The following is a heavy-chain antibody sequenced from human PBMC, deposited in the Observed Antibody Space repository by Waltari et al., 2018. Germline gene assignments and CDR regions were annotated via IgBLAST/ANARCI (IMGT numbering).Heavy chain of an antibody. V-gene: IGHV3-21*06. CDR2: ISSRTTNI. D-gene: IGHD2-15*01. CDR1: GFTLSTFN. Sequence: EVQLVESGGGLVKPGGSLRLSCAASGFTLSTFNMTWGRQAPGRGLEWVASISSRTTNIYYADSLKGRFTISRDNAENSVHLQMNSLRAEDTAVYYCARDDLAVVSGIVYYNGMDVWGQGTTVTVSS. J-gene: IGHJ6*02. CDR3: ARDDLAVVSGIVYYNGMDV.